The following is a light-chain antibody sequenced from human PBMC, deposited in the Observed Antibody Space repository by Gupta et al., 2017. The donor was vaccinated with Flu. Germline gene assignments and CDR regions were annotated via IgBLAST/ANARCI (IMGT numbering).Light chain of an antibody. CDR1: QSVRSY. CDR2: KAS. CDR3: QHYESFPWT. Sequence: DIQMTQSPSSLSAFVGDRVTITCRASQSVRSYLAWYQQKPGKAPRLLMYKASILESGVPSRFSGNGSGTDFTLTISSLQPDDFATYYCQHYESFPWTFGQGTKVEVK. J-gene: IGKJ1*01. V-gene: IGKV1-5*03.